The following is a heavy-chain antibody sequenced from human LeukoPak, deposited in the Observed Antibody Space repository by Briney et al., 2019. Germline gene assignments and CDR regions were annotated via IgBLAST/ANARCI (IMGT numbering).Heavy chain of an antibody. Sequence: GGSLRLSCTASGFCFRSYAMNWVRQPPGKGLEWLSILSGDSDITHYADSVKGRFTISTDNSKNTLYLQMNSLRAEDTAIYYCGKKYGLPTTTERSVQYWGQGTLVTVSS. V-gene: IGHV3-23*01. CDR1: GFCFRSYA. CDR2: LSGDSDIT. D-gene: IGHD1-1*01. J-gene: IGHJ4*02. CDR3: GKKYGLPTTTERSVQY.